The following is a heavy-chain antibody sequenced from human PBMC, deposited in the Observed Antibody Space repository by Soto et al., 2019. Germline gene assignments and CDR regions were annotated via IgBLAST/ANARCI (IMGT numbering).Heavy chain of an antibody. CDR1: GFTVSSNY. V-gene: IGHV3-66*01. Sequence: GGSPRLSSAASGFTVSSNYMSWVRQAPGKGLEWVSVIYSGGSTYYADSVKGRFTISRDNSKNTLYLQMNSLRAEDTAVYYCATTLYGSGSYYNSCPGLCWGQGSLVAVS. CDR2: IYSGGST. D-gene: IGHD3-10*01. J-gene: IGHJ4*02. CDR3: ATTLYGSGSYYNSCPGLC.